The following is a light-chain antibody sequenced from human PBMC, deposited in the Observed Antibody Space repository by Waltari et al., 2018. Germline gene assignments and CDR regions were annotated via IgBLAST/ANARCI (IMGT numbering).Light chain of an antibody. CDR2: DVS. Sequence: QSALTQPASVSGSPGQSITISCSGISSDVGVYNYVSWYQQHAGKAPELMIYDVSNRPSGVSNRFSGSKSGSTASLTISVLQAEDEADYYCSSSTGTTWVFGGGTKVSVL. CDR1: SSDVGVYNY. J-gene: IGLJ3*02. V-gene: IGLV2-14*03. CDR3: SSSTGTTWV.